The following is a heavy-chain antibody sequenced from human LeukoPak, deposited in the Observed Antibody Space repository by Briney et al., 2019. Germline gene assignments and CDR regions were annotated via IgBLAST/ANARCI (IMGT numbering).Heavy chain of an antibody. CDR3: GRAITIFDYYYMDV. CDR2: MNPKSGNT. D-gene: IGHD3-3*01. CDR1: GDTFTTYD. V-gene: IGHV1-8*01. Sequence: RWASVKVSCKASGDTFTTYDINWVRQAPGQGLEWMGWMNPKSGNTVYAQKFQGRVIMTRDTSKSTAYMELSSLRSEDTAVYYCGRAITIFDYYYMDVWGKGSTVTVSS. J-gene: IGHJ6*03.